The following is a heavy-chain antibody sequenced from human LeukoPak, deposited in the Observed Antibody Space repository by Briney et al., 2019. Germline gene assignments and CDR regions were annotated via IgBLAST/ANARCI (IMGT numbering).Heavy chain of an antibody. CDR1: GGSFSGYY. CDR3: ARDIYYYDSSGYYFPGGSDY. D-gene: IGHD3-22*01. J-gene: IGHJ4*02. CDR2: INHSGST. V-gene: IGHV4-34*01. Sequence: PSETLSLTCAVYGGSFSGYYWSWIRQPPGKGLEWIGEINHSGSTNYNPSPKSRVTISVDTSKNQFSLKLNSVTAADTAVYYCARDIYYYDSSGYYFPGGSDYWGQGTLVTVSS.